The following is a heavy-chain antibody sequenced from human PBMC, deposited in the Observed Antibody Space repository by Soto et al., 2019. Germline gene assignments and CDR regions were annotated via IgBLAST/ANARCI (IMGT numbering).Heavy chain of an antibody. J-gene: IGHJ4*02. CDR1: GFTFSSYA. Sequence: GGSLSLSCAASGFTFSSYALSWVRQAPGKGLEWVSAITGSGGTTYYADSVRGRFTISRDNSKNTLYLQMNSLRAEDTAVYYCARDREQQPFFDYWGQGTLVTVSS. D-gene: IGHD6-13*01. CDR2: ITGSGGTT. V-gene: IGHV3-23*01. CDR3: ARDREQQPFFDY.